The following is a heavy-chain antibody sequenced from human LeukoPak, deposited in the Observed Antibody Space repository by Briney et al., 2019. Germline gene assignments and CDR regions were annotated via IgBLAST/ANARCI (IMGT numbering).Heavy chain of an antibody. CDR3: ARDSYMRYGDYQTDWFDP. J-gene: IGHJ5*02. CDR1: GYTFTSYA. CDR2: INAGNGNT. D-gene: IGHD4-17*01. Sequence: ASVKVSCKASGYTFTSYAMHWVRQAPGQRLEWMGWINAGNGNTKYSQKFQGRVTITRDTSASTAYMELSSLRSEDTAVYYCARDSYMRYGDYQTDWFDPWGKGTLVTVSS. V-gene: IGHV1-3*01.